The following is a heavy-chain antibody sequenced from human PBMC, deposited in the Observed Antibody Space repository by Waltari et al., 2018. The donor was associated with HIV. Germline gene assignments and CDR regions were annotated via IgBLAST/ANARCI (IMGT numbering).Heavy chain of an antibody. D-gene: IGHD6-19*01. CDR2: IYYSGST. J-gene: IGHJ4*02. CDR1: GGSIRRSSYH. CDR3: ATNSGALDY. Sequence: QLQLQESGPGLVKPSETLSLTCPFSGGSIRRSSYHWGWIRQPPGKGLEWIGGIYYSGSTYYNPSRKSRVTIAGDTSKNQFSRKLSAVTAADTAVDYCATNSGALDYWGQGTLVTVSS. V-gene: IGHV4-39*01.